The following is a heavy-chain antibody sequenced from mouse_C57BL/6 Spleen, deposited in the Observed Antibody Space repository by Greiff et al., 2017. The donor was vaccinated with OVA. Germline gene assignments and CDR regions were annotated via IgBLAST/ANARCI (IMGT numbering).Heavy chain of an antibody. CDR1: GYTFTSYW. CDR2: INPSNGGT. V-gene: IGHV1-53*01. CDR3: ARLGITTVMDY. Sequence: VKLKQPGTELVKPGASVKLSCKASGYTFTSYWMHWVKQRPGQGLEWIGNINPSNGGTNYNEKFKSKATLTVDKSSSTAYMQLSSLTSEDSAVYYCARLGITTVMDYWGQGTSVTVSS. D-gene: IGHD1-1*01. J-gene: IGHJ4*01.